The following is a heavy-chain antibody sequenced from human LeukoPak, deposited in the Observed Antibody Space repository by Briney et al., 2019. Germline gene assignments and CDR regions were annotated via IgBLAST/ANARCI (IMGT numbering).Heavy chain of an antibody. J-gene: IGHJ3*02. CDR2: INYSGTT. CDR3: ARLPIVVVPSTSFDI. Sequence: PSETLSLTCTVTGGSISSSSYYWGWIRQPPGKGLEWIGIINYSGTTYNNPSLKSRVTISVDTSKNQFSLKLSSVTAADTAVYYCARLPIVVVPSTSFDIWGQGTMVTVSS. CDR1: GGSISSSSYY. V-gene: IGHV4-39*01. D-gene: IGHD2-2*01.